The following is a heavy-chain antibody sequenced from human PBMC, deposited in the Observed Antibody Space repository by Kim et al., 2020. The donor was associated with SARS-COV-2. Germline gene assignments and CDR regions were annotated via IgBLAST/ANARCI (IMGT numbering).Heavy chain of an antibody. V-gene: IGHV3-30*04. CDR2: ISYDGSNK. CDR1: GFTFSSYA. CDR3: AREADSSSGDAFDI. Sequence: GGSLRLSCAASGFTFSSYAMHWVRQAPGKGLEWVAVISYDGSNKYYADSVKGRFTISRDNSKNTLYLQMNSLRAEDTAVYYCAREADSSSGDAFDIWGQGTMVTVSS. J-gene: IGHJ3*02. D-gene: IGHD3-22*01.